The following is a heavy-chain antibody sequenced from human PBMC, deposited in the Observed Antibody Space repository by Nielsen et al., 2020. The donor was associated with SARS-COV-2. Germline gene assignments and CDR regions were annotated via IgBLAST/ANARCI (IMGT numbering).Heavy chain of an antibody. CDR2: IYYSGNT. J-gene: IGHJ4*02. CDR3: ARDDDNWGSLAY. CDR1: GGSITTYS. D-gene: IGHD7-27*01. Sequence: SETLSLTSAVSGGSITTYSWPWIRQSPGKGLEWLGYIYYSGNTNYNPSLKSRVTISVDTSKNQFSLKLSSVTAADTAVYYCARDDDNWGSLAYWGQGTLVTVSS. V-gene: IGHV4-59*13.